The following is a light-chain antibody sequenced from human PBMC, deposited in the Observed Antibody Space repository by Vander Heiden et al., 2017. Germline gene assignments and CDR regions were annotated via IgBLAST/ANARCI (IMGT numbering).Light chain of an antibody. CDR1: TSDIRSYNL. Sequence: QSALTQPASVSGSPGQSITISCTGTTSDIRSYNLVSWYQQHPGKAPKLIIYEVTKRPLGVSHRFAGSKSGNTASLTISGLQAEDEAHYHCCSYAGSRTVVFGGGTSLTVL. CDR2: EVT. J-gene: IGLJ2*01. V-gene: IGLV2-23*02. CDR3: CSYAGSRTVV.